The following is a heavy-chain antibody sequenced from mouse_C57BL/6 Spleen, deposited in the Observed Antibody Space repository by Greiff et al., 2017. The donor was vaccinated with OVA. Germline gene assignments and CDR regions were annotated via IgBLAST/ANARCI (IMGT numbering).Heavy chain of an antibody. CDR1: GYTFTDYY. V-gene: IGHV1-19*01. CDR3: ARPYYGNYGFAY. CDR2: INPYNGGT. Sequence: EVQLQQSGPVLVKPGASVKMSCKASGYTFTDYYMNWVKQSHGKSLEWIGVINPYNGGTSYNQKFKGKATLTVDKSSSTAYMELNSLTSEDSAVYYCARPYYGNYGFAYWGQGTLVTVSA. D-gene: IGHD2-10*01. J-gene: IGHJ3*01.